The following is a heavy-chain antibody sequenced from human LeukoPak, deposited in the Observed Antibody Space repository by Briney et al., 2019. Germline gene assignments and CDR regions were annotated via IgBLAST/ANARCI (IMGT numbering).Heavy chain of an antibody. D-gene: IGHD3-22*01. CDR3: AREDYDSSGYYYFRYYFDY. CDR2: IYTSGST. Sequence: SQTLSLTCTVSGGSISSGSYYWSWIRQPAGKGLEWIGRIYTSGSTNYNPSLKSRVTISVDTSKNRFSLKLSSVTAADTAVYYCAREDYDSSGYYYFRYYFDYWGQGTLVTVSS. V-gene: IGHV4-61*02. J-gene: IGHJ4*02. CDR1: GGSISSGSYY.